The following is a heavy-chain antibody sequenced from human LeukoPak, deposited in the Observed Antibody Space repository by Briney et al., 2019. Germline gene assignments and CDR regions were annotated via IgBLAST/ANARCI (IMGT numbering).Heavy chain of an antibody. CDR3: WRHDDYYDSSGYYARWCVP. V-gene: IGHV1-69*02. CDR2: IIPILGIA. D-gene: IGHD3-22*01. J-gene: IGHJ5*02. Sequence: SVKVSCKASGGTFSSYTISWVRQAPGQGLEWMGWIIPILGIANYAQKFQGRVTITADKSTSTAYMELSSLRSEDTAVYYCWRHDDYYDSSGYYARWCVPWGQRTVVTVSS. CDR1: GGTFSSYT.